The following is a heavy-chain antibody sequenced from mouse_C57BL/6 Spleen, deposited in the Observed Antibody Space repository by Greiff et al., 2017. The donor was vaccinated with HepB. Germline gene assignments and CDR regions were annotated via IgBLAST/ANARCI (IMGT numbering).Heavy chain of an antibody. CDR1: GFTFSSYA. CDR2: ISDGGSYT. CDR3: ARERAYGNPFAY. Sequence: DVKLVESGGGLVKPGGSLKLSCAASGFTFSSYAMSWVRQTPEKRLEWVATISDGGSYTYYPDNVKGRFTISRDNAKNNLYLQMSHLKSEDTAMYYCARERAYGNPFAYWGQGTLVTVSA. J-gene: IGHJ3*01. D-gene: IGHD2-1*01. V-gene: IGHV5-4*01.